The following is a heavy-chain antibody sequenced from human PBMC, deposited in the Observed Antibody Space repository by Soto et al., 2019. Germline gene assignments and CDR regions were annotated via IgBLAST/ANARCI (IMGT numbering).Heavy chain of an antibody. Sequence: PGESLKISRKGSGYSFTIYWISWVRQMPGKGLEWMGRIDPSDSYTNYSPSFQGHVTISADKSISTAYLQWSSLKASDTAVYYCARKSMQSRENIYGHGGMDVWGQGTTVTVSS. J-gene: IGHJ6*02. CDR1: GYSFTIYW. CDR3: ARKSMQSRENIYGHGGMDV. CDR2: IDPSDSYT. D-gene: IGHD5-18*01. V-gene: IGHV5-10-1*01.